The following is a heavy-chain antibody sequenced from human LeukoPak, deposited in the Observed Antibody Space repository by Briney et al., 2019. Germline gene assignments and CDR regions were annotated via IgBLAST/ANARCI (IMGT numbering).Heavy chain of an antibody. Sequence: GGSLRLSCAASGFIFSQYSMNWVRQAPGKGLEWVAVISYDGSQKYHADSVKGRFTISRDNSKNTLSLQMNSLRAEDTAVYYCARGSYGDLNWGQGTLVTVSS. CDR3: ARGSYGDLN. CDR1: GFIFSQYS. CDR2: ISYDGSQK. V-gene: IGHV3-30*04. D-gene: IGHD4-17*01. J-gene: IGHJ4*02.